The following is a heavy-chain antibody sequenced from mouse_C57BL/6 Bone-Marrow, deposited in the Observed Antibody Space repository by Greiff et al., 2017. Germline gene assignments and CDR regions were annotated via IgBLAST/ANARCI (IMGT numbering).Heavy chain of an antibody. D-gene: IGHD1-1*01. CDR2: IYPGDGDT. V-gene: IGHV1-82*01. J-gene: IGHJ2*01. CDR3: ASINSVVATNY. CDR1: GYAFSSSW. Sequence: QVQLQQSGPELVKPGASVKISCKASGYAFSSSWMNWVKQRPGKGLEWIGRIYPGDGDTNYNGKFKGKATLTADKSSSTAYMQLSSLTSEDSAVYFCASINSVVATNYWGQGTTLTVSS.